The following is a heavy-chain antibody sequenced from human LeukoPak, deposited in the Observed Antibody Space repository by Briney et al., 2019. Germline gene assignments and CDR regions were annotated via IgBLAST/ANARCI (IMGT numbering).Heavy chain of an antibody. V-gene: IGHV4-59*01. CDR2: IYYSGST. CDR1: GGSISSYC. CDR3: ARDSGPRFDY. J-gene: IGHJ4*02. Sequence: PSETLSLTCTVSGGSISSYCWSWIRQPPGKGLEWIGYIYYSGSTNYNPSLKSRVTISVDTSKNQFSLKVSSVTAADTAVYYCARDSGPRFDYWGQGTLVTVSS. D-gene: IGHD6-19*01.